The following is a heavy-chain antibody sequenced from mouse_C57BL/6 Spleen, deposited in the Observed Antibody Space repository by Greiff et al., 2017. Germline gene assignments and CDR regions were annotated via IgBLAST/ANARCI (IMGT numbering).Heavy chain of an antibody. V-gene: IGHV2-5*01. D-gene: IGHD3-2*02. J-gene: IGHJ4*01. CDR2: IWRGGST. CDR3: ARDSSGYMRMDD. Sequence: QVQLQQSGPGLVQPSQSLSITCTVSGFSLTSYGVHWVRQSPGQGLEWLGVIWRGGSTDYNAAFMSRLSINKDNSKGQVFFKMNSLQADDTAICYCARDSSGYMRMDDWGQGTSVTVSS. CDR1: GFSLTSYG.